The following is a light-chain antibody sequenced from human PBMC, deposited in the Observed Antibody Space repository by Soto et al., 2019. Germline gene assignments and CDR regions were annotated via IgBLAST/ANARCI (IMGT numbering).Light chain of an antibody. V-gene: IGKV3-15*01. CDR3: QQYNNWPLT. Sequence: EIVMTQSPATLSVSPGERATLSCRAGLSVTSNLAWYQQKPGQAPRLLIYDASTRATGIPARFSGRGSGTEFTLTISSLQSEDFAVYYCQQYNNWPLTFGGGTKVEIK. CDR1: LSVTSN. CDR2: DAS. J-gene: IGKJ4*01.